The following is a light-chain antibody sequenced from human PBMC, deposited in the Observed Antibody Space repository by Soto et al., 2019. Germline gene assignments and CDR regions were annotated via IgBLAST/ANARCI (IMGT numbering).Light chain of an antibody. CDR2: EGS. CDR3: CSYAGSSTFL. J-gene: IGLJ2*01. CDR1: SSDVGSYNL. Sequence: QSVLTQPASVSGSPGQSITISCTGTSSDVGSYNLVSLYQQHPGKAPKLMIYEGSKRPSGVSNRFSGSKSGNTASLTISGLQAEDEADYSCCSYAGSSTFLFGGGTKVTVL. V-gene: IGLV2-23*03.